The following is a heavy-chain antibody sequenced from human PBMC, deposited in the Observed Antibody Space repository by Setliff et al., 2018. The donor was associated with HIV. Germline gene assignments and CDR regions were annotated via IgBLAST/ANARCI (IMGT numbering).Heavy chain of an antibody. Sequence: LSLTCTVSGGSISSYYWSWIRQPPGKGLEWIGYINTSGTTNYNPSLKSRVTISVDTSKNQFSLKLSSVTAADTAVYYCARGLSFYDPGGFDYWGQGTLVTVSS. J-gene: IGHJ4*02. CDR3: ARGLSFYDPGGFDY. V-gene: IGHV4-4*09. CDR2: INTSGTT. CDR1: GGSISSYY. D-gene: IGHD3-22*01.